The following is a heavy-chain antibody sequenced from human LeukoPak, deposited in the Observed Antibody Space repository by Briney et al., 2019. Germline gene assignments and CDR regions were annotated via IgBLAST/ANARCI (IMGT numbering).Heavy chain of an antibody. CDR2: ISSSSSTI. CDR3: AGGASEYSSSGDFAC. J-gene: IGHJ4*02. CDR1: GFTFSTYS. D-gene: IGHD6-6*01. V-gene: IGHV3-48*01. Sequence: PGGSLRLSCAASGFTFSTYSMNWVRQAPGKGLECVSYISSSSSTIYYADSVKGRFTISRDNAKNSLYLQMNSLSADDTAVYYCAGGASEYSSSGDFACWGQGTLVTVSS.